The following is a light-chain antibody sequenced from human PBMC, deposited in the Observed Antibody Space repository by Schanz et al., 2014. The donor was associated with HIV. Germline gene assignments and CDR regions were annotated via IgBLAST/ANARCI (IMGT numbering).Light chain of an antibody. CDR3: SSYAGSNNLL. V-gene: IGLV2-8*01. J-gene: IGLJ2*01. CDR2: EVT. Sequence: QSALTQPPSASGSPGQSVTISCTGNSSDVSDYNYLSWYQQHPGKAPKLMIYEVTKRPSGVPDRFSGSKSGNTASLTVSGLQAEDEADYYCSSYAGSNNLLFGGGTKLTVL. CDR1: SSDVSDYNY.